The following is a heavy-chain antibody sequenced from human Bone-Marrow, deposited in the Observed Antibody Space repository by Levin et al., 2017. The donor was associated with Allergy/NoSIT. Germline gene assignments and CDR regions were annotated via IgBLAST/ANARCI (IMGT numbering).Heavy chain of an antibody. Sequence: GESLKISCAASGFTFSSYAMHWVRQAPGKGLEWVAVISYDGSNKYYADSVKGRFTISRDNSKNTLYLQMNSLRAEDTAVYYCARDWAAAGTGGWFDPWGQGTLVTVSS. D-gene: IGHD6-13*01. J-gene: IGHJ5*02. CDR2: ISYDGSNK. CDR1: GFTFSSYA. V-gene: IGHV3-30-3*01. CDR3: ARDWAAAGTGGWFDP.